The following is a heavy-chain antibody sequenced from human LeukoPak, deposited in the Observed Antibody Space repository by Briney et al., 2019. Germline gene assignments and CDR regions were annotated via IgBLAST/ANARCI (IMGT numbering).Heavy chain of an antibody. CDR3: AKGVASLGYCSGGSFYPPFYYGMDV. Sequence: GGSLRLSCAASGFTFSSYAMSWVRQAPGKGLEWVSAISGSGGSTYYADSVKGRFTISRDNSKNTLYLQMNSLRAEDTAVYYCAKGVASLGYCSGGSFYPPFYYGMDVWGQGTTVTVSS. D-gene: IGHD2-15*01. J-gene: IGHJ6*02. CDR1: GFTFSSYA. V-gene: IGHV3-23*01. CDR2: ISGSGGST.